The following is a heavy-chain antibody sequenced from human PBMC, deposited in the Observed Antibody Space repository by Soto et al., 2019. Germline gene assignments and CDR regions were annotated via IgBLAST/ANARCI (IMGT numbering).Heavy chain of an antibody. CDR3: FGRNLQTQVVDY. D-gene: IGHD1-7*01. Sequence: EVHLVESGGGLVQPGGSLKLSCAASGFSFSGSNMHWVRQASGKGLEWIGRIKTKPNSYATEYAASVKGRFTISTDDAKNTAYLQMNSLKTEDTAVYYCFGRNLQTQVVDYWGQGTLVTVSS. CDR2: IKTKPNSYAT. J-gene: IGHJ4*02. CDR1: GFSFSGSN. V-gene: IGHV3-73*01.